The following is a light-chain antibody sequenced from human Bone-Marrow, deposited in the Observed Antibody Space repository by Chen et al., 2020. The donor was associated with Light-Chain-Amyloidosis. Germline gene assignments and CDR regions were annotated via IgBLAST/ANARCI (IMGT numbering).Light chain of an antibody. V-gene: IGLV3-25*03. Sequence: SYELTLPPSVTANPRQTAKITCSGDDLPTKYAYWYQQKPGHAPVLVIHRDTERPSAISERFSGSSSGTTATLTISGVQAEDEADYHCQSADSSGTYEVIFGGGTKLTVL. CDR3: QSADSSGTYEVI. CDR2: RDT. CDR1: DLPTKY. J-gene: IGLJ2*01.